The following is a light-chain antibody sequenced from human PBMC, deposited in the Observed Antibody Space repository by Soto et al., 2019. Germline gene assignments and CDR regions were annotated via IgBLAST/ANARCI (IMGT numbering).Light chain of an antibody. V-gene: IGKV2-30*01. Sequence: DGVMALSPLSLPVTLGQPASLSCRSSQNLVYSDGNVYLNWFHQRPGQSPRRLIYDVSQRDPGVPERFSGSGSGTDFTLTISRVEAEDVGVYYCMQGTHWPWTFGQGTKVDIK. CDR1: QNLVYSDGNVY. CDR3: MQGTHWPWT. CDR2: DVS. J-gene: IGKJ1*01.